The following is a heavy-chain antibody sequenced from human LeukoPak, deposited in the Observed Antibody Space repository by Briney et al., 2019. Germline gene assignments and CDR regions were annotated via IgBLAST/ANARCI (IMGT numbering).Heavy chain of an antibody. J-gene: IGHJ4*02. Sequence: PGGSLRLSCAASGFTFDDYGMHWVRQAPGRGLEWVSLISGDGGNTYYADSVKGRFTISRDNSKSSLYLQMNSLRTEDTALYYCAKGGLGRTVMAHLDYWGQGTLVTVSS. D-gene: IGHD5-18*01. CDR2: ISGDGGNT. CDR3: AKGGLGRTVMAHLDY. CDR1: GFTFDDYG. V-gene: IGHV3-43*02.